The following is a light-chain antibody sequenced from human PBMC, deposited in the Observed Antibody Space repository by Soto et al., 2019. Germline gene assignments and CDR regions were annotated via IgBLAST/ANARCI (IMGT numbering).Light chain of an antibody. Sequence: DIQMTQSPSSLSASVGDRVTITCRASQTISTYLNWYQQKPGKAPKLLIYAASILQSGVPSRFRGSGSGTDFTLTISSLRPEDFATYYCQKSNSSPLTFGGGTKVEIK. CDR2: AAS. CDR1: QTISTY. CDR3: QKSNSSPLT. J-gene: IGKJ4*01. V-gene: IGKV1-39*01.